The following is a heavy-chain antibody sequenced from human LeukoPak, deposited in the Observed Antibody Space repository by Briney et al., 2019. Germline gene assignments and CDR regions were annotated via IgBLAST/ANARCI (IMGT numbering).Heavy chain of an antibody. CDR2: ISGSGTST. D-gene: IGHD5-12*01. Sequence: GGSLRLSCAASGFTFSNYAMSWVRQAPGKGLEWVSGISGSGTSTYYADSVKGRFTISRDNSNNTLYLQMNSPRAEDTAVYRCATVDPDPFDYWGQGTLVTVSS. CDR1: GFTFSNYA. V-gene: IGHV3-23*01. J-gene: IGHJ4*02. CDR3: ATVDPDPFDY.